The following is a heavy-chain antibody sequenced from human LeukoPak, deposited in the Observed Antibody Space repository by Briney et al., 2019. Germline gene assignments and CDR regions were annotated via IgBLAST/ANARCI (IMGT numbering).Heavy chain of an antibody. D-gene: IGHD1-26*01. CDR3: TTWDGVD. Sequence: GGSLRLSCAASGFTFSSYWMHWVRQAPGKGLEWLGHMKSKSDGGTTDCAAPFKGRFTISRDDSKNTLYLQMNCLKTEDTAVYYCTTWDGVDWGQGTMVTVSS. J-gene: IGHJ3*01. CDR1: GFTFSSYW. V-gene: IGHV3-15*01. CDR2: MKSKSDGGTT.